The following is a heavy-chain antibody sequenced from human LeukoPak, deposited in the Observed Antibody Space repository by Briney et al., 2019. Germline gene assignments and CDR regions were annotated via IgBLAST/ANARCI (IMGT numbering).Heavy chain of an antibody. CDR1: GYTFTSYG. V-gene: IGHV1-18*01. Sequence: GASVKVSCKASGYTFTSYGISWVRQAPGQGLEWMGWISAYNGNTNYAQKLQGRVTMTTDTSTSTAYMELRSLRSDDTAVYYCARDPRVGGSKPGFDYWGQGTLVTVSS. CDR2: ISAYNGNT. J-gene: IGHJ4*02. D-gene: IGHD1-14*01. CDR3: ARDPRVGGSKPGFDY.